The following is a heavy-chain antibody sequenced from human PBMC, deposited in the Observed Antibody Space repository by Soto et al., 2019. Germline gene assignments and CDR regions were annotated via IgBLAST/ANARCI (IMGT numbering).Heavy chain of an antibody. Sequence: GGSLRLSCAASGFTFSSYAMHWVRQAPGKGLEYVSAISSNGGSTYYADSVKGRFTISRDNSKNTLYLQMGSLRAEDMAVYYCARSRYFDWLPDYWGQGTLVTVSS. D-gene: IGHD3-9*01. CDR3: ARSRYFDWLPDY. CDR2: ISSNGGST. V-gene: IGHV3-64*02. J-gene: IGHJ4*02. CDR1: GFTFSSYA.